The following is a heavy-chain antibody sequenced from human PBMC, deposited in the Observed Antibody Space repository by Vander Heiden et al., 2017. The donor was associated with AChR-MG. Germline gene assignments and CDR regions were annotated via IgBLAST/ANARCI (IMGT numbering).Heavy chain of an antibody. Sequence: VQLVESGGGLVQPGGSLRLSCAASGFTFTNYWTHWVRQAPGKGLGGVSRIRGDGISTTHADSVKGRFTISRDNAKNTLYLQMNSLRAEDTAVYYCARDLRDGYNSPPDYWGQGTLVTVSS. CDR3: ARDLRDGYNSPPDY. V-gene: IGHV3-74*01. CDR1: GFTFTNYW. CDR2: IRGDGIST. D-gene: IGHD5-12*01. J-gene: IGHJ4*02.